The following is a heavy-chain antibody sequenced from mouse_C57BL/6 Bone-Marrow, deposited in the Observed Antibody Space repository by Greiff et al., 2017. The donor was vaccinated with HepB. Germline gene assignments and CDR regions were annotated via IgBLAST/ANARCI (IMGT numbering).Heavy chain of an antibody. Sequence: EVQLVESEGGLVQPGSSMKLSCTASGFTFSDYYMAWVRQVPEKGLEWVANINYDGSSTYYLDSLKSRFIISRDNAKNILYLQMSSLKSEDTATYYCARGRGYGSSYGYFDVWGTGTTVTVSS. D-gene: IGHD1-1*01. V-gene: IGHV5-16*01. CDR3: ARGRGYGSSYGYFDV. CDR1: GFTFSDYY. J-gene: IGHJ1*03. CDR2: INYDGSST.